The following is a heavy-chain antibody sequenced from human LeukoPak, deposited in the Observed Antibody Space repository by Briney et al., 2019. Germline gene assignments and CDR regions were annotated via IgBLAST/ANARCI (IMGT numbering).Heavy chain of an antibody. J-gene: IGHJ3*02. D-gene: IGHD2-15*01. CDR3: ARGLGYCSGGSCPRRAFDI. CDR1: GFTFSDYY. CDR2: ISSSGSTI. V-gene: IGHV3-11*01. Sequence: GGSLRLSCAASGFTFSDYYMSWIRQAPGKGLEWASFISSSGSTIYYADSMKGRFTISRDNAKNSVYLQMNSLRAEDTAVYYCARGLGYCSGGSCPRRAFDIWGQGTVVTVSS.